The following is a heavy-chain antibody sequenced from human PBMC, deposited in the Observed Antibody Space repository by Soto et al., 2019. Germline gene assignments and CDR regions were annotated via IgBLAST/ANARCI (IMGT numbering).Heavy chain of an antibody. CDR1: GGSISSSNW. CDR3: ARGVTISGVVIISAV. J-gene: IGHJ4*02. V-gene: IGHV4-4*02. Sequence: PSETLSLTCAVSGGSISSSNWWSWVRQPPGKGLEWIGEIYHSGSTNYNPSLKSRVTISVDKSKNQFSLKLSSVTAADTAVYYCARGVTISGVVIISAVWGQGTLVTVSS. CDR2: IYHSGST. D-gene: IGHD3-3*01.